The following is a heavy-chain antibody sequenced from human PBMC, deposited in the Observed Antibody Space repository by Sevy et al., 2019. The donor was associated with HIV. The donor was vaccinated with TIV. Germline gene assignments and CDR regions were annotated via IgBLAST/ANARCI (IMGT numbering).Heavy chain of an antibody. Sequence: GGSLRLSCAASGFTFSSYWMSWVRQAPGKGLEWVANINLDGSMKYYVDSVKGRFTVSRDNAKNSLSLQMNSLRAEDTAVYYCAKSIAATCPDYWGQGTLVTVSS. CDR1: GFTFSSYW. V-gene: IGHV3-7*01. J-gene: IGHJ4*02. D-gene: IGHD6-13*01. CDR2: INLDGSMK. CDR3: AKSIAATCPDY.